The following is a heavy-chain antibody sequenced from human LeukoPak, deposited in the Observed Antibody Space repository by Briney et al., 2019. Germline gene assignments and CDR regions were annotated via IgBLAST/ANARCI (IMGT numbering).Heavy chain of an antibody. J-gene: IGHJ4*02. CDR2: IYYSGST. Sequence: PSETLSLTCTVSGGSISSYYWSWIRQPPGKGLEWIGYIYYSGSTNYNPSLKSRVTISVDTSKNQFSLKLSSVTVADTAAYYCARDLAPYYFDYWGQGTLVTVSS. V-gene: IGHV4-59*01. CDR3: ARDLAPYYFDY. CDR1: GGSISSYY. D-gene: IGHD3-3*02.